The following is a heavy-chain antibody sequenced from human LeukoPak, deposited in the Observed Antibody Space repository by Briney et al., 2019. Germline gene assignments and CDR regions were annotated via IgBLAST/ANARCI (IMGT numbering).Heavy chain of an antibody. CDR1: GFTFSSYV. D-gene: IGHD3-10*01. V-gene: IGHV3-53*01. J-gene: IGHJ4*02. CDR3: ARWFGVDY. Sequence: GGSLRLSCSASGFTFSSYVMHWVRQAPGKGLEWVSVIYSGGSTYYADSVKGRFTISRDNSKNTLYLQMNSLRAEDTAVYYCARWFGVDYWGQGTLVTVSS. CDR2: IYSGGST.